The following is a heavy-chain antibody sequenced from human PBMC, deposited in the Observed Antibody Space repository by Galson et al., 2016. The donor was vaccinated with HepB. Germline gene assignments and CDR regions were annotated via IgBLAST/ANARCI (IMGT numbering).Heavy chain of an antibody. CDR1: GFTFNTYS. CDR3: ARDPRGSIFGVVTSDHYRGMDV. CDR2: ISSSGFYT. V-gene: IGHV3-21*01. Sequence: SLRLSCAASGFTFNTYSLNWVRQAPGKGLEWVSLISSSGFYTYYADSVKGRFTISRDNVKNSLFLEMNSLRAEETAVYYCARDPRGSIFGVVTSDHYRGMDVWGQGSLVTVSS. D-gene: IGHD3-3*01. J-gene: IGHJ4*02.